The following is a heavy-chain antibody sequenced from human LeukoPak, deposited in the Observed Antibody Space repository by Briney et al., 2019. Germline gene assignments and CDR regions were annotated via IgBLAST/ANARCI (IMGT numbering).Heavy chain of an antibody. CDR3: ARLRFLEWLYHYFDY. D-gene: IGHD3-3*01. J-gene: IGHJ4*02. CDR1: GGSISSYY. CDR2: IYYSGST. V-gene: IGHV4-59*12. Sequence: SETLSLTCTVSGGSISSYYWSWIRQPPGKGLEWIGYIYYSGSTNYNPSLKSRVTISVDTSKNQFSLKLSSVTAADTAVYYCARLRFLEWLYHYFDYWGQGTLVTVSS.